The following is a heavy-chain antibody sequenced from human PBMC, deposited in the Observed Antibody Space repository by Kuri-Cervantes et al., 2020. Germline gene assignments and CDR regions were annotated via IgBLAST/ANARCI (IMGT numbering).Heavy chain of an antibody. CDR3: ARGRPKKGYYYYMDV. Sequence: SETLSLTCAVLGYSISSGYYWSWIRQPPGKGLEWIGEINHRGSTNYNPSLKSRVTISVDTSKNQFSLKLSSVTAADTAVYYCARGRPKKGYYYYMDVWGKGTTVTVSS. J-gene: IGHJ6*03. CDR1: GYSISSGYY. V-gene: IGHV4-34*01. CDR2: INHRGST.